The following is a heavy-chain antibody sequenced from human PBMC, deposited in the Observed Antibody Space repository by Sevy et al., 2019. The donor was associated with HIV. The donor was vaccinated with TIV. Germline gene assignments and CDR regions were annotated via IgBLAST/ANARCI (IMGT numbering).Heavy chain of an antibody. CDR1: GFTFSDYY. J-gene: IGHJ4*02. CDR2: ISSGSTYT. Sequence: GGSLRLSCAASGFTFSDYYMSWIRQAPGKGLEWVSDISSGSTYTTYSDSVKGRFTMSRDNAKNSLYLQMNSRRVEDTAIYYCARDRRNYAGQYFDYWGQGTLVTVSS. D-gene: IGHD1-7*01. V-gene: IGHV3-11*06. CDR3: ARDRRNYAGQYFDY.